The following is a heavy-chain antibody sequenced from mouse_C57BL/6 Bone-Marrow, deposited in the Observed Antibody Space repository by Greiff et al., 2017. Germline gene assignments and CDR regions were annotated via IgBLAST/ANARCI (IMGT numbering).Heavy chain of an antibody. CDR3: ARRGVLDY. Sequence: VQLQQSGPVLVKPGASVKMSCKASGYTFTDYYMNWVKQSPGQSLEWIGVINPYNGGTSYNQKFKGKATLTVDKSSSPAYMELNSLTAEDSAVYYCARRGVLDYWGQGTTLTVSS. CDR2: INPYNGGT. CDR1: GYTFTDYY. V-gene: IGHV1-19*01. J-gene: IGHJ2*01.